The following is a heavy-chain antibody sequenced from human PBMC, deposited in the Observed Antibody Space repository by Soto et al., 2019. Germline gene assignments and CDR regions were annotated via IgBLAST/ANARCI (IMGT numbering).Heavy chain of an antibody. CDR2: IGHDGTYR. D-gene: IGHD3-10*01. CDR1: GFSFNGYG. Sequence: QVQLVQSGGGVVQPGGSLGLSCAASGFSFNGYGMHWVRQAPGKGLEWLAVIGHDGTYRRYADSVKDRFTISRDNSKNPLYLQLNSLRGEDTALYFCVRDLQTGKYCDYCGQGTLVIVSS. J-gene: IGHJ4*02. V-gene: IGHV3-33*01. CDR3: VRDLQTGKYCDY.